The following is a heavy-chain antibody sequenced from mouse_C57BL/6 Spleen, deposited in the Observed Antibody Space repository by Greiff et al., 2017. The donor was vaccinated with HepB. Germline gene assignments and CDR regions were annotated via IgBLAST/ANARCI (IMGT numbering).Heavy chain of an antibody. V-gene: IGHV1-81*01. CDR2: IYPRSGNT. Sequence: QVQLKESGAELARPGASVKLSCKASGYTFTSYGISWVKQRTGQGLEWIGEIYPRSGNTYYNEKFKGKATLTADKSSSTAYMELRSLTSDDSAVYFCAREIYYYRLGYWGPGNSRTVS. CDR1: GYTFTSYG. CDR3: AREIYYYRLGY. J-gene: IGHJ2*02. D-gene: IGHD1-1*01.